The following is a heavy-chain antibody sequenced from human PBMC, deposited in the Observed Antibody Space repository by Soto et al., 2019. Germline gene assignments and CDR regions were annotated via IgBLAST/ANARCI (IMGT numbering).Heavy chain of an antibody. CDR1: GGSISSYY. D-gene: IGHD3-22*01. J-gene: IGHJ4*02. V-gene: IGHV4-59*01. CDR2: IYYSGST. CDR3: ARLGAYYQALDS. Sequence: SETLSLTCTVSGGSISSYYWSWIRQPPGKGLEWIGYIYYSGSTNYNPSLKSRVTISVDTSKNQFSLKLSSVTAADTAVYYCARLGAYYQALDSWGQGTLVTVSS.